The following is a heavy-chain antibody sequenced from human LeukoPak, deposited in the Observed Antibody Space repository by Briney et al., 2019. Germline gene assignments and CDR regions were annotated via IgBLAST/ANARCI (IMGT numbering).Heavy chain of an antibody. Sequence: SETLSLTCAVYGGSFSGYYWSWIRQPPGKGLEWIGEINHSGSTNYNPSLKSRVTISVDTSKNQFSLRLRSVTAADTAVYYCARGYYYDNSGPEFDYWGQGTLVTVSS. J-gene: IGHJ4*02. CDR2: INHSGST. V-gene: IGHV4-34*01. CDR1: GGSFSGYY. D-gene: IGHD3-22*01. CDR3: ARGYYYDNSGPEFDY.